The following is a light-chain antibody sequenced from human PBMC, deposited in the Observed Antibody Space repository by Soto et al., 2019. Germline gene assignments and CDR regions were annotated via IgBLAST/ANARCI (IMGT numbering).Light chain of an antibody. CDR1: QSVSSSS. CDR2: GAS. J-gene: IGKJ5*01. CDR3: QQRDYWQVT. Sequence: EIVLTQSPATLSLSPGERATLSCRASQSVSSSSITWYQQKPGQAPRLLIYGASTRATGIPDRFSGSGSGTDFTLTISSLEPEDFAIYYCQQRDYWQVTFGQGTRLEIK. V-gene: IGKV3D-20*02.